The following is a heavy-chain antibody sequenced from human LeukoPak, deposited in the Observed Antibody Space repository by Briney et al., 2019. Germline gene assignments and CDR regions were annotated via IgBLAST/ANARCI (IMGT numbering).Heavy chain of an antibody. CDR2: IYHSGTT. CDR1: GGSLNSTNW. J-gene: IGHJ5*02. D-gene: IGHD3-3*01. Sequence: SETLSLTCAVSGGSLNSTNWWSWVRQAPGKGLEWIGEIYHSGTTSYNPSLKSRVSISVDKSKNQFSLKLNSVTAADTAVYYCARETSYRFLEWLSSPGWFDPWGQGTLVTVSS. CDR3: ARETSYRFLEWLSSPGWFDP. V-gene: IGHV4-4*02.